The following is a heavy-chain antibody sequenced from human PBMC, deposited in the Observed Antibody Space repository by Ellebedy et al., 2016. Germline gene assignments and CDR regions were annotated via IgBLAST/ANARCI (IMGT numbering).Heavy chain of an antibody. CDR3: AATSAVQILQFWFDP. Sequence: ASVKVSCXVSGYTLTELSMHWVRQAPGKGLEWMGGFDPEDGETIYAQKFQGRVTMTEDTSTDTAYMELSSLRSEDTAVYYCAATSAVQILQFWFDPWGQGTLVTVSS. V-gene: IGHV1-24*01. CDR2: FDPEDGET. CDR1: GYTLTELS. D-gene: IGHD2/OR15-2a*01. J-gene: IGHJ5*02.